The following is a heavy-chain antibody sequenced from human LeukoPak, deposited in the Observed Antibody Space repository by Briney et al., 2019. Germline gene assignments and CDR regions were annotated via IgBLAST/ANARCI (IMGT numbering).Heavy chain of an antibody. J-gene: IGHJ3*02. CDR3: ASRRQYCSTTSCSATFDI. CDR2: IIPIFGTA. Sequence: SVKVSCKASGGTFSSYAISWVRQAPGQGLEWMGGIIPIFGTANYAQKFQGRVTITADESTSTAYMELSSLRSEDTAVYYCASRRQYCSTTSCSATFDIWGQGTMVTVSS. V-gene: IGHV1-69*01. CDR1: GGTFSSYA. D-gene: IGHD2-2*01.